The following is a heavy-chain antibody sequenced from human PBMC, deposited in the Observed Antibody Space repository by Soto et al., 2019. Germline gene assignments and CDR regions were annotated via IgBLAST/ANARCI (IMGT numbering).Heavy chain of an antibody. D-gene: IGHD2-8*01. J-gene: IGHJ3*02. V-gene: IGHV3-48*03. CDR2: ISSSGSTI. Sequence: GGSLRLSCAASGFTFSSYEMNWVRQAPGKGLEWVSYISSSGSTIYYADSVKGRFTISRDNAKNSLYLQMNSLRAEDAAVYYCAREGPYCTNGVCNSDAFDIWGQGTMVTVSS. CDR1: GFTFSSYE. CDR3: AREGPYCTNGVCNSDAFDI.